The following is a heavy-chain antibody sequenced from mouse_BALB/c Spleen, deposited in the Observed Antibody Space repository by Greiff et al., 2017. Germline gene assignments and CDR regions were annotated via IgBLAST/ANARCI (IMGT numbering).Heavy chain of an antibody. Sequence: QVQLKESGAELVRPGASVKLSCKASGYTFTCYWMNWVKQRPEQGLEWSGRIDPYDSETHYNQKFKDKAILTVDKSSSTAYMQLSSLTSEDSAVYYCASGEETRDWDQGTRVTVSA. V-gene: IGHV1-74*01. J-gene: IGHJ3*01. CDR1: GYTFTCYW. CDR3: ASGEETRD. CDR2: IDPYDSET.